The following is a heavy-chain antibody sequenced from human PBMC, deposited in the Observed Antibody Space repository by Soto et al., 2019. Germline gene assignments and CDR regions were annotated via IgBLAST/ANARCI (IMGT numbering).Heavy chain of an antibody. Sequence: QVQLQQWGAGLLKPSETLSLTCAVYGGSFSGYYWSWIRQPPGKGLEWIGEINHSGSTNYNPSLKRRVTISVDTSKNQFSLKLSSVTAADTAVYYCARAAVPNNWFDPWGQGTLVTVSS. J-gene: IGHJ5*02. CDR2: INHSGST. CDR3: ARAAVPNNWFDP. CDR1: GGSFSGYY. D-gene: IGHD6-13*01. V-gene: IGHV4-34*01.